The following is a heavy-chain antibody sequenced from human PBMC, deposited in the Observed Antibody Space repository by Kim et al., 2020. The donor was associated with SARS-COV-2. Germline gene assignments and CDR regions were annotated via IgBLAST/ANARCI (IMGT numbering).Heavy chain of an antibody. CDR1: GASITSANYF. CDR2: MYYSGTP. CDR3: AREVDAAGDSDAFDI. V-gene: IGHV4-31*03. D-gene: IGHD2-21*02. Sequence: SETLSLTCTVSGASITSANYFWGWIRQQPGKGLEWIGYMYYSGTPYYNPSLKSRVTISRDTPTNTFSLRLTSVTAADTAVYYCAREVDAAGDSDAFDIWGQGTVVTVSS. J-gene: IGHJ3*02.